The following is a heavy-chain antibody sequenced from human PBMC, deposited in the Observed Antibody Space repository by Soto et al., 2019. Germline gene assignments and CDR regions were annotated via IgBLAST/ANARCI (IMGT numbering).Heavy chain of an antibody. CDR3: AKGEWELPTYFDF. D-gene: IGHD1-26*01. CDR1: GFTFSNYA. J-gene: IGHJ4*02. CDR2: ISDSGAVT. Sequence: EVQLLESGGGLVQPGGSLRLSCVASGFTFSNYAMTWVRQAPGKGLEWLSTISDSGAVTFYADSVKGRFTVSRDSSKNTLFLQMISLRPEDKALYYCAKGEWELPTYFDFWGKGTLVTVSS. V-gene: IGHV3-23*01.